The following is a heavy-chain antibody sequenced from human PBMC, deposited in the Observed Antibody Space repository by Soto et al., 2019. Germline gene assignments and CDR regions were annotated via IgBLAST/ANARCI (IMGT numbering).Heavy chain of an antibody. D-gene: IGHD5-18*01. CDR2: ISGYNGNT. Sequence: QVQLVQSGAEVKKPGASVKVSCKASDYTFSNYGISWVRQGPGQGLEWMGWISGYNGNTHYEEKVQDRIKMTTDTSTSTTYLELRSLRSDDTAVYFCARDPGFGFGYSYAFAMDVWGQGTTVTVSS. CDR3: ARDPGFGFGYSYAFAMDV. J-gene: IGHJ6*02. CDR1: DYTFSNYG. V-gene: IGHV1-18*01.